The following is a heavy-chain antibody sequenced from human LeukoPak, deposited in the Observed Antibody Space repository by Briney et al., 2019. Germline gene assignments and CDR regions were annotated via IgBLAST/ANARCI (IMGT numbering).Heavy chain of an antibody. CDR3: ARDLETVGNGHWYFEF. D-gene: IGHD3-3*01. V-gene: IGHV1-18*01. CDR2: INPHTSKT. Sequence: ASVKVSCKASGYIFSNFGISWVRQAPGQGPEWMGWINPHTSKTNYAQKFQGGVTLTADTSTNTAYMELRSLRSDDTAVYFCARDLETVGNGHWYFEFWGRGTLVTVSS. CDR1: GYIFSNFG. J-gene: IGHJ2*01.